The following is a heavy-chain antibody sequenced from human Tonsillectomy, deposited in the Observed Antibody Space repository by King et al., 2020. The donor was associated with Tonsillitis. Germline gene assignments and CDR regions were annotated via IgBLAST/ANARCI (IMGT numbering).Heavy chain of an antibody. J-gene: IGHJ3*02. CDR3: ARGLVYYDVLTGYSYEAFDI. V-gene: IGHV1-46*03. CDR1: GYTFTNYY. D-gene: IGHD3-9*01. Sequence: QLVQSGAEVKKPGASVKVSCKASGYTFTNYYMHWVRQSPGQGLEWMGIINPSGGSTRNAQKFQGRVTLTRDTSTSTVYMELGSLRSEDTAVYYCARGLVYYDVLTGYSYEAFDIWGQGTMVTVSS. CDR2: INPSGGST.